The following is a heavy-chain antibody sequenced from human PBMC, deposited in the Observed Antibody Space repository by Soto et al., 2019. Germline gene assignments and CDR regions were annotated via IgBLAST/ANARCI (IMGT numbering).Heavy chain of an antibody. V-gene: IGHV1-18*04. CDR2: VSAYNGNT. CDR3: ARSVGLRHAMDV. J-gene: IGHJ6*02. Sequence: ASVKVSCKASGYTFTSDGFSGVRQAPGQGLEWMGWVSAYNGNTNYAQKLQGRVTMTTDTSTSTAYMELRSLRSDDTAVYYCARSVGLRHAMDVWGQGTTVTVSS. D-gene: IGHD4-17*01. CDR1: GYTFTSDG.